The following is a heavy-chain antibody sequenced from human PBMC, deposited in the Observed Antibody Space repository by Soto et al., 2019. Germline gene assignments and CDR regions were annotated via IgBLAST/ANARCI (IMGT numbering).Heavy chain of an antibody. Sequence: SQTPSLICGRSGDSVSRNSAAWNWIRHSPSRGPEWLGRTYYRSKWYNHYAVSVKSRITVNPDTSKNPFSLQVKSATPEDWAVYYYSRSGPRGLIAYRAQGTLVTVSS. CDR2: TYYRSKWYN. CDR3: SRSGPRGLIAY. V-gene: IGHV6-1*01. D-gene: IGHD6-19*01. CDR1: GDSVSRNSAA. J-gene: IGHJ4*02.